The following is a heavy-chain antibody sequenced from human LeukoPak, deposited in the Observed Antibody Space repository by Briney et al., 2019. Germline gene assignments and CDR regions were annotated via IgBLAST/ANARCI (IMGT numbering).Heavy chain of an antibody. CDR3: ATRVVRGVISFF. Sequence: WASVKVSCKASGYTFTSYAMHWVRQAPGQRLEWMGWINAGNGNTKYSQEFQGRVTITRDTSASTAYMELSSLRSEDTAVYYCATRVVRGVISFFWGQGTLVTVSS. CDR2: INAGNGNT. V-gene: IGHV1-3*03. J-gene: IGHJ4*02. CDR1: GYTFTSYA. D-gene: IGHD3-10*01.